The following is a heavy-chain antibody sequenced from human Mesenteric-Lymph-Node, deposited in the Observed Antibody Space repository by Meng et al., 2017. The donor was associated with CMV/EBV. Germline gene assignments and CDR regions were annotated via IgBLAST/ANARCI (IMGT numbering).Heavy chain of an antibody. J-gene: IGHJ4*02. CDR1: GYTFTNYV. Sequence: ASVNVSCKASGYTFTNYVITWVRQAPGQGLEWMGWVSGYNGNTHYAQKLQGRVTMTTDISTSTAYLELKSLRSDDTAVYYCAKKGLHFLETPDYWGQGTRVTVSS. CDR3: AKKGLHFLETPDY. D-gene: IGHD3-3*01. CDR2: VSGYNGNT. V-gene: IGHV1-18*01.